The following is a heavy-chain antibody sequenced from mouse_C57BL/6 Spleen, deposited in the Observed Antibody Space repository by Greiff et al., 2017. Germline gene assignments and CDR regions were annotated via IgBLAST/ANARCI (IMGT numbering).Heavy chain of an antibody. Sequence: VKLQEPGAELARPGASVKLSCKASGYTFTSYGISWVKQRTGQGLEWIGEIYPRSGNTYYNEKFKGKATLTADKSSSTAYMELRSLTSEDSAVYFCASRITTVVATDWYFDVWGTGTTVTVSS. CDR3: ASRITTVVATDWYFDV. CDR2: IYPRSGNT. D-gene: IGHD1-1*01. V-gene: IGHV1-81*01. J-gene: IGHJ1*03. CDR1: GYTFTSYG.